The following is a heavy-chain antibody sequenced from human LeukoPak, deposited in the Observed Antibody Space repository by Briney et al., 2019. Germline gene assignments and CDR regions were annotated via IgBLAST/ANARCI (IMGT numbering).Heavy chain of an antibody. Sequence: GRSLRLSCAASGFTFGSYGMHWVRQTPGKGLEWVAVIWYDGSNKYYGDSVKGRFTISRDNSKNTLYLQMNSLRAEDTAVYYCARLGGSSSWYYFDYWGQGTLVTVSS. CDR1: GFTFGSYG. CDR3: ARLGGSSSWYYFDY. CDR2: IWYDGSNK. J-gene: IGHJ4*02. V-gene: IGHV3-33*01. D-gene: IGHD6-13*01.